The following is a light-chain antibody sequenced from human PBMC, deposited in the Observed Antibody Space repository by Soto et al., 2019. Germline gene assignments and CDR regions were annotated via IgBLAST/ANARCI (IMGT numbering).Light chain of an antibody. CDR2: GNS. CDR3: QSYDSSLSGYV. J-gene: IGLJ1*01. CDR1: SSNIGAGYD. Sequence: QSVLTQPPSVSGAPGQRVTISCTGSSSNIGAGYDVHWYQQLPGTAPKLLIYGNSNRPSGVPDRFSGSKSGTSASLAITGPRAEDEADYYGQSYDSSLSGYVFGPGPRSPS. V-gene: IGLV1-40*01.